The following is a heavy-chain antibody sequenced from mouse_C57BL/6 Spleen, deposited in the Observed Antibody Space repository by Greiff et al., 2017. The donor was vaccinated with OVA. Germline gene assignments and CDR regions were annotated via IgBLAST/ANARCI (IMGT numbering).Heavy chain of an antibody. CDR1: GYTFTSYW. Sequence: QVQLQQPGAELVMPGASVKLSCKASGYTFTSYWMHWVKQRPGQGLEWIGEIEPSDSYTNYNQKFKGKSTLTVDKSSSTAYMPLSSLTSEVSAVYYCARTYGSRDWYFDVWGTGTTVTVSS. J-gene: IGHJ1*03. CDR3: ARTYGSRDWYFDV. V-gene: IGHV1-69*01. CDR2: IEPSDSYT. D-gene: IGHD1-1*01.